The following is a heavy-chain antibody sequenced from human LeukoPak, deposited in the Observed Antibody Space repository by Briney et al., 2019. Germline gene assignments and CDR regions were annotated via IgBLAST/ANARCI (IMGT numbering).Heavy chain of an antibody. CDR2: VYYSGST. D-gene: IGHD2-8*01. J-gene: IGHJ5*02. CDR3: ARASFNVVFGNWFDP. Sequence: SETLSLTCTVSSGSIGSSSNYWGWIRQAPGKGLEWIGNVYYSGSTVYNPSLKSRVTISVDTSKNQFSLKLRSVTAADTAIYYCARASFNVVFGNWFDPWGQGTLVTVSS. CDR1: SGSIGSSSNY. V-gene: IGHV4-39*01.